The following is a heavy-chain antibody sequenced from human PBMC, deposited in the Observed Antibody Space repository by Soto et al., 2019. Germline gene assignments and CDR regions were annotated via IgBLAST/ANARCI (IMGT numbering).Heavy chain of an antibody. CDR1: GYTFTSYY. D-gene: IGHD3-22*01. CDR2: INPSGGST. J-gene: IGHJ4*02. Sequence: ASVKVSCKASGYTFTSYYMHWVRQAPGQGLEWMGIINPSGGSTSYAQKFQGRVTMTRDTSTSTVYMELSSLRSEDTAVYYCARDLGSPIITMIVVVTAALDYWGQGTLVPVSS. CDR3: ARDLGSPIITMIVVVTAALDY. V-gene: IGHV1-46*01.